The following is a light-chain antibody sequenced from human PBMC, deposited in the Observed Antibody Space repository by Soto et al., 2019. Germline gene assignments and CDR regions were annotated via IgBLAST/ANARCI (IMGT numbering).Light chain of an antibody. V-gene: IGKV3-15*01. J-gene: IGKJ4*01. CDR1: ESVNSN. Sequence: VLTQSPVILSLSPGERATLSCRASESVNSNLAWYQQKPGQAPRLLMFRASARATGFPARFSGSGSGTEFHLTSSSLQSEYVVVYYCQQYNNWPRDTFGGGTTIEIK. CDR3: QQYNNWPRDT. CDR2: RAS.